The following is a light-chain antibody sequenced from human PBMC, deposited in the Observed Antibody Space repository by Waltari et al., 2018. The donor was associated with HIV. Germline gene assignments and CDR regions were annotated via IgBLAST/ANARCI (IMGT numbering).Light chain of an antibody. V-gene: IGKV4-1*01. CDR2: WAS. CDR1: QSVLYSSNNKNY. Sequence: TVITQSPAPLAVSLGERAPITCQSRQSVLYSSNNKNYLAWYQQKPGQPPKLLIYWASTRESGVPDRFSGSGSGTDFTLTISSLQAEDVAVYYCQQYYSTSYTFGQGTKLEIK. J-gene: IGKJ2*01. CDR3: QQYYSTSYT.